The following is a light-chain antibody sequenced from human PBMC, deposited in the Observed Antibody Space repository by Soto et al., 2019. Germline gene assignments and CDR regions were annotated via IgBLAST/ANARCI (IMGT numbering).Light chain of an antibody. Sequence: QSVLTQPPSASGSPGQSVTISCTGTNNDVGGYIYVSWYQQHPGKAPKLMIYEVSKRPSGVPDRFSGSRSGAERYLTISSLQSDDEADYFCQAWGTGIPVFGGGTKVTVL. CDR1: NNDVGGYIY. V-gene: IGLV2-8*01. CDR2: EVS. CDR3: QAWGTGIPV. J-gene: IGLJ3*02.